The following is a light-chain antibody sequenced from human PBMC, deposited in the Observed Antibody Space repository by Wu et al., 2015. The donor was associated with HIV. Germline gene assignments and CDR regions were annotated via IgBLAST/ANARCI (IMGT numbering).Light chain of an antibody. J-gene: IGKJ3*01. CDR3: QQYNNWPRT. CDR2: DAS. CDR1: EDIQNF. V-gene: IGKV3-11*01. Sequence: ENVLTQFPATLSSSPGEKVTLSCKASEDIQNFLAWYQHKPGQAPRLLIYDASKRATDIPPRFSGSGSGTDFTLTISNLQSDDFAVYYCQQYNNWPRTFGPGTKVDIK.